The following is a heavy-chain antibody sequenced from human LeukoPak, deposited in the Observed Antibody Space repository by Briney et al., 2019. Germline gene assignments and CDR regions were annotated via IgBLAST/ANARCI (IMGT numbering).Heavy chain of an antibody. Sequence: SVSVSCTASGGTFSIDAISWVRQAPGQGVEWRGGIIPIFGTANYAQKFQGRVTITTDESTSTAYMELSSLRSEDTAVYYCARGLLWFGEAYYYMDVWGKGTPVTVSS. V-gene: IGHV1-69*05. J-gene: IGHJ6*03. CDR1: GGTFSIDA. CDR3: ARGLLWFGEAYYYMDV. D-gene: IGHD3-10*01. CDR2: IIPIFGTA.